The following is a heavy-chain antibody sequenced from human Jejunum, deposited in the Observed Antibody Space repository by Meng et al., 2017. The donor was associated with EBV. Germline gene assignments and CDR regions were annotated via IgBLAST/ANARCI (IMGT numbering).Heavy chain of an antibody. J-gene: IGHJ4*02. V-gene: IGHV4-61*01. D-gene: IGHD5-12*01. CDR2: IYYSGST. Sequence: QLQGAGPGLVKPSETLSPPWTVSGGSVNSGNVYWSWIRQPPGKGLEWIGYIYYSGSTNYIPSLKSRVTISLDTSKNQFSLKLSSVTAADTAVYYCAGLRYSGYDRAFDYWGQGALVTVSS. CDR3: AGLRYSGYDRAFDY. CDR1: GGSVNSGNVY.